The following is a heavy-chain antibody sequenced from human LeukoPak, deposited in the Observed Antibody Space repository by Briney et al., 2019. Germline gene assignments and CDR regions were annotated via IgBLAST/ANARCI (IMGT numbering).Heavy chain of an antibody. CDR3: ASLYSSGWYVLDY. D-gene: IGHD6-19*01. V-gene: IGHV1-2*06. J-gene: IGHJ4*02. CDR1: GYTFTGYY. Sequence: ASVKVSCKASGYTFTGYYIHWARRAPGQGLEWMGRINPNSGGTNYAQKFQGRVTMTRDTSISTAYMELSRLRSDDTAVYYCASLYSSGWYVLDYWGQGTLVTVSP. CDR2: INPNSGGT.